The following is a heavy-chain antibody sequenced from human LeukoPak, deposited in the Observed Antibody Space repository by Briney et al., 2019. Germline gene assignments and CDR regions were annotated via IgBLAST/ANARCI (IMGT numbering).Heavy chain of an antibody. V-gene: IGHV4-39*01. CDR1: GGSISSSSYY. Sequence: SETLSLTGTVSGGSISSSSYYWGWIRQPPGKGLEWIGSIYYSGSTYYNPSLKSRVTISVDTSKNQFSLKLSSVTAADTAVYYCARLSPIVVVPAATSYNWFDPWGQGTLVTVSS. CDR2: IYYSGST. CDR3: ARLSPIVVVPAATSYNWFDP. J-gene: IGHJ5*02. D-gene: IGHD2-2*01.